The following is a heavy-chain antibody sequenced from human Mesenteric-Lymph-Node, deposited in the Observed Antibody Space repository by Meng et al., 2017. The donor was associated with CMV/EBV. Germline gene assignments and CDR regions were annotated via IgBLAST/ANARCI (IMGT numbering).Heavy chain of an antibody. Sequence: CAASGFIVNSDSMSWVRQAPGKGPECVSIISSDGSTYYADSVKGRFTISRDNSKNTLYLQMNNLRGEDTAVYLCARGQDWNWNFPVDCWGQGTLVTVSS. CDR3: ARGQDWNWNFPVDC. J-gene: IGHJ4*02. CDR1: GFIVNSDS. D-gene: IGHD1-7*01. V-gene: IGHV3-53*05. CDR2: ISSDGST.